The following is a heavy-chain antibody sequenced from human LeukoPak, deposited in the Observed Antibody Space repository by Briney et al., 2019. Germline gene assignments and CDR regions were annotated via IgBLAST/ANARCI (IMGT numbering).Heavy chain of an antibody. CDR3: ARGFDRLWFGESRSFDP. CDR2: INHSGST. J-gene: IGHJ5*02. D-gene: IGHD3-10*01. CDR1: GGSFSGYY. Sequence: PSETLSLTCAVYGGSFSGYYWSWIRQPPGRGLEWIGEINHSGSTNYNPSLKSRVTISVDTSKNQFSLKLSSVTAADTAVYYCARGFDRLWFGESRSFDPWGQGTLVTVSS. V-gene: IGHV4-34*01.